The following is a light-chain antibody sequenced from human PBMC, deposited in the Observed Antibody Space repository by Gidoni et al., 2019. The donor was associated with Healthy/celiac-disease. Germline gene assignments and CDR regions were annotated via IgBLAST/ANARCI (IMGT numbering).Light chain of an antibody. V-gene: IGKV3-11*01. CDR1: QSVSSY. J-gene: IGKJ1*01. CDR2: DAS. Sequence: EIVLTQSPATLALSPGERATLSGRASQSVSSYLAWYQQKPDQAPRLLIYDASNRATGIPARFSGSGSGTDFTLTISSLEPEDFAVYYCQQRSNWPPWTFGQGTKVEIK. CDR3: QQRSNWPPWT.